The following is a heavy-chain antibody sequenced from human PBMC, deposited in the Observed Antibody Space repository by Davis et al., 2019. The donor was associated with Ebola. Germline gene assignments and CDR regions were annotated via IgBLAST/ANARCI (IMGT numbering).Heavy chain of an antibody. CDR2: IRSKANSYAT. D-gene: IGHD5-12*01. CDR1: GFTFSGSA. V-gene: IGHV3-73*01. CDR3: TSSSSLSGYDEDY. J-gene: IGHJ4*02. Sequence: GGSLRLSCAASGFTFSGSAMHWVRQVSGKGLEWVGRIRSKANSYATAYAASVKGRFTISRDDSKNTAYLQMNSLKTEDTAVYYCTSSSSLSGYDEDYWGQGTLVTVSS.